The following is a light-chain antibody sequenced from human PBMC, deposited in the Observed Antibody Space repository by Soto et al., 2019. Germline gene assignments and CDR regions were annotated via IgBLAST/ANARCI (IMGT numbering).Light chain of an antibody. J-gene: IGKJ5*01. Sequence: VQMTQSPSSLSASVLDRFTITFRASQPISNYLNWYQQKAGEAPKVLIFGASSLQTGVPSKFSGSGYGTDFTLIINNLHPDDFATYYCQQTHAVPLTFGQGTRLEIK. CDR2: GAS. V-gene: IGKV1-39*01. CDR1: QPISNY. CDR3: QQTHAVPLT.